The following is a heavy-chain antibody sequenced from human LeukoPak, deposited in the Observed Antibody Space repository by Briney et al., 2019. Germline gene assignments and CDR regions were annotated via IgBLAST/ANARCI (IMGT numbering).Heavy chain of an antibody. J-gene: IGHJ3*02. D-gene: IGHD2-2*01. CDR1: GGSISSYY. Sequence: PSETLSLTCTVSGGSISSYYWSWIPQPPGKALGWIAYIYYSGSTNYNPSLNRRVTIAVDTSNNQFALKLSSVTAADTAVYSCAWFLGYCRSTCSYSAFDIWGQGTMVTVSS. CDR2: IYYSGST. CDR3: AWFLGYCRSTCSYSAFDI. V-gene: IGHV4-59*01.